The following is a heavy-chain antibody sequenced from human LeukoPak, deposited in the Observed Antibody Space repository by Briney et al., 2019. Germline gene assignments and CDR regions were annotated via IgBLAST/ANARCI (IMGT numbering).Heavy chain of an antibody. CDR3: ARVDPDSSSTLEVFDY. V-gene: IGHV4-59*01. D-gene: IGHD6-6*01. J-gene: IGHJ4*02. CDR1: GGSISSYY. CDR2: IYYSGST. Sequence: SETLSLTCTVSGGSISSYYWSWIWQPPGKGLEWIGYIYYSGSTNYNPSLKSRVTISVGTSKNQFSLKLSSVTAAGTAVYYCARVDPDSSSTLEVFDYWGQGTLVTVSS.